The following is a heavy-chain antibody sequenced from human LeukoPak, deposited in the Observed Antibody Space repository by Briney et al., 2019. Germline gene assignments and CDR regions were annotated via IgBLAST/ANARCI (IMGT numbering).Heavy chain of an antibody. CDR3: ARRGPAGSWYRAGSKNFDY. Sequence: SETLSLTCTVSDGSISSGTYYWSWIRQPPGKGLEWIGEINHSGSTNYNPSLKSRVTISVDTSKNQFSLKLSSVTAADTAVYYCARRGPAGSWYRAGSKNFDYWGQGTLVTVSS. CDR1: DGSISSGTYY. CDR2: INHSGST. J-gene: IGHJ4*02. D-gene: IGHD6-13*01. V-gene: IGHV4-39*07.